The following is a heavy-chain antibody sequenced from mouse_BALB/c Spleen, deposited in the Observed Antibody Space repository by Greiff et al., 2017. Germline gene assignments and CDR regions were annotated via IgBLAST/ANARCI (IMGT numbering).Heavy chain of an antibody. V-gene: IGHV14-4*02. CDR2: IDPENGDT. J-gene: IGHJ4*01. D-gene: IGHD3-1*01. CDR3: NAQIGPHYYAMDY. Sequence: VQLQQSGAELVRSGASVKLSCTASGFNIKDYYMHWVKQRPEQGLEWIGWIDPENGDTEYAPKFQGKATMTADTSSNTAYLQLSSLTSEDTAVYNCNAQIGPHYYAMDYWGQGTTVTVSS. CDR1: GFNIKDYY.